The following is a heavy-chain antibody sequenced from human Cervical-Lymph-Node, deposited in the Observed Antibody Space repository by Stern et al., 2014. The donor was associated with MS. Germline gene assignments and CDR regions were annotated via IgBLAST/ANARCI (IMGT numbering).Heavy chain of an antibody. CDR1: GDIFSNYG. CDR2: IIPLFGTT. CDR3: ARDHCLQCSDGDCCAMDV. J-gene: IGHJ6*02. D-gene: IGHD2-21*01. Sequence: QLVQSGAEVKKPGSSVKVSCKTAGDIFSNYGFSWVRQAPGHGLEWMGGIIPLFGTTNYAEKVHGRVTIIADEATSTVYMELNILKSDDTAVYYCARDHCLQCSDGDCCAMDVWGQGTTVSVS. V-gene: IGHV1-69*01.